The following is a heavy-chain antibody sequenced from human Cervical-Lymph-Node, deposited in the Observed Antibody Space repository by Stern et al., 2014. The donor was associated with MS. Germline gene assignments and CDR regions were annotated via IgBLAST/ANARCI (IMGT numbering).Heavy chain of an antibody. CDR3: ARDKMHAFDY. J-gene: IGHJ4*02. CDR2: ISADSGNT. CDR1: GYTFTTYG. D-gene: IGHD2-8*01. V-gene: IGHV1-18*01. Sequence: VQLLESGTEVKKPGASVLVSRKASGYTFTTYGITWVRQAPGQGLEWMGWISADSGNTKYAQKFQDRVTMTRDTTTGTAYMEVRSLRSEDTAVYYCARDKMHAFDYWGQGTQVTVPS.